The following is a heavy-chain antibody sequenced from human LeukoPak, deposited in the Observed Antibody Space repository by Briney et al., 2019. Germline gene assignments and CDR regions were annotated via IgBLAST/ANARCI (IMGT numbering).Heavy chain of an antibody. CDR2: ISSSGSTI. V-gene: IGHV3-48*04. D-gene: IGHD3-10*01. J-gene: IGHJ6*02. Sequence: PGGSLRLSCAASGFTFSSYWMNWVRQAPGKGLEWVSYISSSGSTIYYADSVKGRFTISRDNAKDSLYLQMNSLRAEDTAVYYCAREGYYGSGRESYYYYYGMDVWGQGTTVTVSS. CDR3: AREGYYGSGRESYYYYYGMDV. CDR1: GFTFSSYW.